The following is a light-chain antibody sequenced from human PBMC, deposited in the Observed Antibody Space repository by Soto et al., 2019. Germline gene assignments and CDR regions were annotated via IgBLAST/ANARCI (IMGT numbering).Light chain of an antibody. Sequence: QSALTQPGSVSGSPGQSVTISCTGTSSDVGGYNYVSWYQQHPGKAPKLMIYDVSKRPSGVPDRFSGSKSGNTASLTISGLQAEDEADYYCCSYAGSYTFDVFGGGTKLTVL. CDR1: SSDVGGYNY. CDR3: CSYAGSYTFDV. J-gene: IGLJ2*01. CDR2: DVS. V-gene: IGLV2-11*01.